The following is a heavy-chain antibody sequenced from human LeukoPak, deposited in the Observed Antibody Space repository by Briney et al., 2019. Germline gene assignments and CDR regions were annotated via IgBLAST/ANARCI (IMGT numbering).Heavy chain of an antibody. Sequence: PGGSLRLSCAASGFTFSSYAMSWVRQAPGKGLEWVSAISGSGGSTYYADSVKGRFTISRDNSKNTLYLQMNSLRAEDTAVYYCAKPLNSAHCSGGSCYDDYWGQGTLVTVSS. CDR3: AKPLNSAHCSGGSCYDDY. CDR1: GFTFSSYA. CDR2: ISGSGGST. V-gene: IGHV3-23*01. D-gene: IGHD2-15*01. J-gene: IGHJ4*02.